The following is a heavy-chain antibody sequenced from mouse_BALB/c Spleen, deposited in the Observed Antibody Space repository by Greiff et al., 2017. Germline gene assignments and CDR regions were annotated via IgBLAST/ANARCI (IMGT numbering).Heavy chain of an antibody. CDR2: ISNGGGST. CDR1: GFTFSSYT. D-gene: IGHD2-1*01. Sequence: EVKLVESGGGLVQPGGSLKLSCAASGFTFSSYTMSWVRQTPEKRLEWVAYISNGGGSTYYPDTVKGRFTISRDNAKNTLYLQMCSLKSEDTAMYYCARQGGNYPSDYWGQGTTLTVAS. CDR3: ARQGGNYPSDY. J-gene: IGHJ2*01. V-gene: IGHV5-12-2*01.